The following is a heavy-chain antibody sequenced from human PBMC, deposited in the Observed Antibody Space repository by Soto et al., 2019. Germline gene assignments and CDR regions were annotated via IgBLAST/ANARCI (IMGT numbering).Heavy chain of an antibody. J-gene: IGHJ1*01. D-gene: IGHD6-13*01. V-gene: IGHV4-4*02. CDR1: SGSISSSNW. CDR2: IYHSGST. CDR3: AQAAAGEKYFQH. Sequence: PSETLSLTCAVSSGSISSSNWWSWVRQPPGKGLEWIGEIYHSGSTNYNPSLKSRVTISVDKSKNQFSLKLSSVTAADTAVYYCAQAAAGEKYFQHWGQGTLVTVSS.